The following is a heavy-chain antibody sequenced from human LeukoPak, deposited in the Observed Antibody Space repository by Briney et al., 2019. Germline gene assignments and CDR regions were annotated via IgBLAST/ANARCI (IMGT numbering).Heavy chain of an antibody. D-gene: IGHD6-19*01. J-gene: IGHJ5*02. CDR3: AREARAGPYNWFDP. V-gene: IGHV1-3*01. Sequence: ASVKVSCKASGYTFTSYAMHWVRQAPGQRLEWMGWINAGNGNTKYSQKFQGRVTITRDTSASTAYMELSSLRSEDTAVYYCAREARAGPYNWFDPWGQGTLVTVSS. CDR2: INAGNGNT. CDR1: GYTFTSYA.